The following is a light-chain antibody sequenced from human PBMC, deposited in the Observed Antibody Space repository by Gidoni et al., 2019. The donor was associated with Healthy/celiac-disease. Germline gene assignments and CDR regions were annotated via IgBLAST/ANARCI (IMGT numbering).Light chain of an antibody. CDR3: QQYGSSPLT. V-gene: IGKV3-20*01. CDR2: GAS. J-gene: IGKJ1*01. CDR1: PSVSSSY. Sequence: EMVLTQAPGTCSLSPGEKATLTCRASPSVSSSYLAWYQQKPVQAPRLLIYGASSRATGIPDRFSGSGSGTDFTLTIRRLAPEAFAVYYCQQYGSSPLTFGQGTKVEIK.